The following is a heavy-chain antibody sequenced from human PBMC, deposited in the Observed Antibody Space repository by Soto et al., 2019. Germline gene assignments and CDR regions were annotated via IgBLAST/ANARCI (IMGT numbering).Heavy chain of an antibody. V-gene: IGHV3-15*01. CDR1: GFTFSNAW. J-gene: IGHJ3*02. D-gene: IGHD3-10*01. CDR2: IKSKTDGGTT. Sequence: EVQLVESGGGLVKPGGSLRLSCAASGFTFSNAWMSWVRQAPWKGLEWVGRIKSKTDGGTTDYAAPVKGRFTISRDDSKNTLYLQMNSLKTEDTAVYYCTTVPMALGAFDIWGQGTMVTVSS. CDR3: TTVPMALGAFDI.